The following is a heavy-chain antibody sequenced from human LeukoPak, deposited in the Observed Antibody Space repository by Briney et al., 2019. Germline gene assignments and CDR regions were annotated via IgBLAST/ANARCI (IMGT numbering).Heavy chain of an antibody. Sequence: PGGSLRLSCAASGFPFSNYAMNWVRQAPGKGLEWVSGISGSGGNTYYADSVKGHFTISRDNSKNTLYVQLNSLRAEDTAVYYCAKDRYSSTTCSPDYWGQGTLVTVSS. D-gene: IGHD2-2*01. J-gene: IGHJ4*02. CDR2: ISGSGGNT. CDR3: AKDRYSSTTCSPDY. V-gene: IGHV3-23*01. CDR1: GFPFSNYA.